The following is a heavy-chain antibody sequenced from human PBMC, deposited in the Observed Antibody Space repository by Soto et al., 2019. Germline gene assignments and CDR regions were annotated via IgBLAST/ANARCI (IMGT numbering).Heavy chain of an antibody. Sequence: QVQLVESGGGVVQPGRSLRLSCAASGFTFSSYGMHWVRQAPGKGLEWVAVIWYDGSNKYYADSVKGRFTISRDNSKNTLYLQMNSLRAEDTAVYYCARDGVLWFGANWFDPWGQGTPVTVSS. D-gene: IGHD3-10*01. CDR3: ARDGVLWFGANWFDP. J-gene: IGHJ5*02. CDR1: GFTFSSYG. V-gene: IGHV3-33*01. CDR2: IWYDGSNK.